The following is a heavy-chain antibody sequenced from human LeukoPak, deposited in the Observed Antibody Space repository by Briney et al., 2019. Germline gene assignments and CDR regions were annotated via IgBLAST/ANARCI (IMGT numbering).Heavy chain of an antibody. Sequence: SETLSLTCGVYGGSFSGYYYNWIRQSPGKGLEWIAEINHLGSTNYNPSLQGRVAISIDTSKNQFSLNLVSVTAADTAVYYCARGGYNIDWMKDAPDYWGQGTLVTVSS. CDR1: GGSFSGYY. CDR2: INHLGST. V-gene: IGHV4-34*01. CDR3: ARGGYNIDWMKDAPDY. D-gene: IGHD3-9*01. J-gene: IGHJ4*02.